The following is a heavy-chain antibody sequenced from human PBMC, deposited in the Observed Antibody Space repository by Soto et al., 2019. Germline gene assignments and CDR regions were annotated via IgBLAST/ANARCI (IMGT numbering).Heavy chain of an antibody. CDR3: ARGRYCLPGRCFPNWFDS. D-gene: IGHD2-15*01. V-gene: IGHV4-30-4*01. CDR1: GVSISTVDYF. J-gene: IGHJ5*01. CDR2: IYKSTTT. Sequence: QVQLLESGPGLVKPSQTLSLTCSVSGVSISTVDYFWAWIRPPPGQAVEYIGYIYKSTTTYYNPSSQRRVAISLDTSKSQFSLNATSVTAADTAVYFCARGRYCLPGRCFPNWFDSWGQGTLVTVSS.